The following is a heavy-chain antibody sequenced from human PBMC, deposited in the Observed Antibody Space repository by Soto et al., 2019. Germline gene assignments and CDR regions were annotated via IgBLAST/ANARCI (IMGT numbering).Heavy chain of an antibody. J-gene: IGHJ4*02. D-gene: IGHD2-15*01. Sequence: GGSLRLSCAASGFTXSXXXXAXXXXXPGKGLQWVSTIGTSNTPYYPDSVKGRFTIYRDNSKNTLYLQMNSLRAEDTALYYCAKRAAVGAARYFDPWGQGTLVTVSS. CDR1: GFTXSXXX. V-gene: IGHV3-23*01. CDR2: IGTSNTP. CDR3: AKRAAVGAARYFDP.